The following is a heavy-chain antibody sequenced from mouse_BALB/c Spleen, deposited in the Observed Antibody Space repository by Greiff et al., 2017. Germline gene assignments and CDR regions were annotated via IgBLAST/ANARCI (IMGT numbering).Heavy chain of an antibody. D-gene: IGHD2-1*01. CDR3: ARHAYGNYVYFDY. J-gene: IGHJ2*01. Sequence: EVKLVESGGGLVQPGGSLKLSCAASGFTFSSYTMSWVRQTPEKRLEWVAYISNGGGSTYYPDTVKGRFTISRDNAKNTLYLQMSSLKSEDTAMYYCARHAYGNYVYFDYWGQGTTLTVSS. CDR2: ISNGGGST. CDR1: GFTFSSYT. V-gene: IGHV5-12-2*01.